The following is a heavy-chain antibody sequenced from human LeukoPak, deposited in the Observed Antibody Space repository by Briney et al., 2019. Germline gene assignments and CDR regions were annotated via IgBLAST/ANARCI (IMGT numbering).Heavy chain of an antibody. Sequence: GESLKISCKVSRYSFTTYWIGWVRQMPGKGLEWTGIIYPGDSDTRYSPSFQGQVTILADKSISTAYLHWSSLKASDTAIYYCATYAGSSSKYFQHWGQGTLVTVSS. CDR2: IYPGDSDT. CDR1: RYSFTTYW. CDR3: ATYAGSSSKYFQH. D-gene: IGHD3-10*01. V-gene: IGHV5-51*01. J-gene: IGHJ1*01.